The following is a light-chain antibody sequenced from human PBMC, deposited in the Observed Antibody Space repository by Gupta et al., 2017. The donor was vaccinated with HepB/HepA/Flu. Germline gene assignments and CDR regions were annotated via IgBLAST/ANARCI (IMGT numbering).Light chain of an antibody. CDR1: QSVLSSPNKKNY. CDR3: QQYYNTPFT. CDR2: WAS. Sequence: DIVMSQSPDSLAVSLGERATINCKSNQSVLSSPNKKNYFAWYQQKPGQPPKLLIYWASTRESGVPDRFSGSGSGTDFSLTISSLQAEDVAVYYCQQYYNTPFTFGPGHKVDIK. V-gene: IGKV4-1*01. J-gene: IGKJ3*01.